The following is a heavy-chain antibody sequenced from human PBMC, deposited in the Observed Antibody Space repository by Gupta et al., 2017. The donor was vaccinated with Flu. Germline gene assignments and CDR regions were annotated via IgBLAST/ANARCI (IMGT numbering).Heavy chain of an antibody. CDR2: IYWDNDK. Sequence: QITLKESGPTLVKPTQTLTLTCTFSGFSLSTSGVGVGWIRQPPGKALECLALIYWDNDKRYSPSLKSRLTITKDTSKNQVVLTMANMDPVDTATYYCAHRGFLNGYWDVGWFDSWGQGTLVTVSS. J-gene: IGHJ5*01. D-gene: IGHD6-25*01. CDR1: GFSLSTSGVG. CDR3: AHRGFLNGYWDVGWFDS. V-gene: IGHV2-5*02.